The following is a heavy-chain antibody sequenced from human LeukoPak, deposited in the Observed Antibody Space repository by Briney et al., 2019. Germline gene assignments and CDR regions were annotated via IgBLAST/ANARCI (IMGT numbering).Heavy chain of an antibody. CDR2: IYPGDSDT. CDR3: ARRRDLYSGSYYPFDY. V-gene: IGHV5-51*01. D-gene: IGHD1-26*01. J-gene: IGHJ4*02. CDR1: GYSFTRNW. Sequence: GESLKISCKGSGYSFTRNWIGWVRQMPGKGLEWMGIIYPGDSDTRYSPSFQGQVTISADKSINTAYLQWSSLKASDTAMYYCARRRDLYSGSYYPFDYWGQGTLVTVSS.